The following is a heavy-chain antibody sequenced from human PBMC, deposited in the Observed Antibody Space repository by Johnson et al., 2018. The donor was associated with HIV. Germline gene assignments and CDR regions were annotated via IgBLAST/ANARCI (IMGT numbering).Heavy chain of an antibody. CDR3: ARDRGGIVGATFAFDI. Sequence: VQLVESGGGVVRPGGSLRLSCAASGFTFDDYGMSWVRQVPGKGLEWVSGINWNGGSTGYADSVKGRFTISRDNAKNSLYLQMHSLRAEDTAVYYCARDRGGIVGATFAFDIWGQGTMVTVSS. J-gene: IGHJ3*02. V-gene: IGHV3-20*04. D-gene: IGHD1-26*01. CDR2: INWNGGST. CDR1: GFTFDDYG.